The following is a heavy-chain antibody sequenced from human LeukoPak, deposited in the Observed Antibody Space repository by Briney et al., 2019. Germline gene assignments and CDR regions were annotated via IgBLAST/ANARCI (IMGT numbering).Heavy chain of an antibody. CDR2: ISYDGSNK. CDR3: ARAFVSYDSSGYPY. J-gene: IGHJ4*02. D-gene: IGHD3-22*01. Sequence: GGSLRLSCVASGFTFSNFGMHWVRQAPGKGLEWVAVISYDGSNKYYADSVKGRFTISRDNSKNTLYLQMNSLRAEDTAVYYCARAFVSYDSSGYPYWGQGTLVTVSS. V-gene: IGHV3-30*19. CDR1: GFTFSNFG.